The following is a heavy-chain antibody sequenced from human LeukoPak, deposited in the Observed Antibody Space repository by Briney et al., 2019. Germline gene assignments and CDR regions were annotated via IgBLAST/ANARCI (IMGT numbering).Heavy chain of an antibody. CDR3: ARLPVD. D-gene: IGHD2-2*01. Sequence: GGSLRLSCAASGFTVSSDYMSGVRQAPGKGLEWVSVIYSGGDTFYADSVKGRFTISRDTSKNTLSLQMNSLRAEDTAVYYCARLPVDWGQGTLVTVSS. CDR2: IYSGGDT. CDR1: GFTVSSDY. J-gene: IGHJ4*02. V-gene: IGHV3-66*01.